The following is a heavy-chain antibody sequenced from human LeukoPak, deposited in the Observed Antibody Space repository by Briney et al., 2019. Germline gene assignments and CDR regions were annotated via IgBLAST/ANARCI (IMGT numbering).Heavy chain of an antibody. V-gene: IGHV4-59*08. CDR2: IYYTGSA. CDR3: ARRGANNALNW. D-gene: IGHD4/OR15-4a*01. J-gene: IGHJ4*02. Sequence: SETLSLTCTVSGVSIYSDYWSWVRQPPGKGLEWIGYIYYTGSADYNPSLRSRLTMSVDTSKNQFSLKLRSVTAADTAVYYCARRGANNALNWWGRGTRVTVSS. CDR1: GVSIYSDY.